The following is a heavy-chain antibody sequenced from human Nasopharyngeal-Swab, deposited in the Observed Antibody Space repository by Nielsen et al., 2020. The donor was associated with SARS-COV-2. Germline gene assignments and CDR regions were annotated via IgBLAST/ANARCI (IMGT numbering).Heavy chain of an antibody. D-gene: IGHD2-15*01. V-gene: IGHV7-4-1*02. J-gene: IGHJ5*02. Sequence: ASVKVSCKASGYTFNSYAIDWVRQAPGQGFEWMGWINTNTGKPAYAQGLTGRFVFSLDSSVTTAYLQISGLKSDDTAVYFCARRYCSGSGCYGWLDPWGQGTLVNVSS. CDR1: GYTFNSYA. CDR3: ARRYCSGSGCYGWLDP. CDR2: INTNTGKP.